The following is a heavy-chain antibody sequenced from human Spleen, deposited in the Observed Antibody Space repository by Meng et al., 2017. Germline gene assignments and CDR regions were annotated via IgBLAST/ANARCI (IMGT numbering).Heavy chain of an antibody. V-gene: IGHV4-34*01. D-gene: IGHD4-11*01. CDR2: INHSGST. J-gene: IGHJ4*02. CDR1: GGSVSGYY. Sequence: QVQLQQWGAGLLKPSETLYLTCAVYGGSVSGYYWSWIRQPPGKGLEWIGEINHSGSTNYNPSLKSRVTISVDTSQNSLSLKLSSVTAADSAVYYCARGPTTVAHDFDYWGQGTLVTVSS. CDR3: ARGPTTVAHDFDY.